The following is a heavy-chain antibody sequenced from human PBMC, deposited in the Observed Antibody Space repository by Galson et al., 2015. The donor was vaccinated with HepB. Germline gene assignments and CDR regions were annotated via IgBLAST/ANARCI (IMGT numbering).Heavy chain of an antibody. Sequence: SLRLSCAASRFTFSDYYMTWFRQAPGKGLEWVSYISSSGNTIYYADSVKGRFTISRDNAKNSLYLQMNSLRAEDTAMYYCARVRYMEWLAGFDAFDIWGTGTMVTVS. CDR3: ARVRYMEWLAGFDAFDI. J-gene: IGHJ3*02. CDR2: ISSSGNTI. V-gene: IGHV3-11*01. CDR1: RFTFSDYY. D-gene: IGHD3-3*01.